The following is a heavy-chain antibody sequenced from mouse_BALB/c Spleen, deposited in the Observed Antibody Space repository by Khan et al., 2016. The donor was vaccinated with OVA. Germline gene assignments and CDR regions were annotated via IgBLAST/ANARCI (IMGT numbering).Heavy chain of an antibody. D-gene: IGHD4-1*01. V-gene: IGHV3-2*02. CDR2: ITYSGST. J-gene: IGHJ3*01. CDR1: GYSITSDYA. Sequence: EVKLLESGPGLVKPSQSLSLTCTVTGYSITSDYAWNWIRQFPGTKLEWMGYITYSGSTSYRPSLKSRISITRDTSKNQFFLQLNSVTTEDTATYNCAMGRSYWGQGTLVTVSA. CDR3: AMGRSY.